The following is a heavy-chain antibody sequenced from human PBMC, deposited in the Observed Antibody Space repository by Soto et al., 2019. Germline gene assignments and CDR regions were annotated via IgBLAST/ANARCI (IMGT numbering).Heavy chain of an antibody. V-gene: IGHV3-23*01. D-gene: IGHD3-10*01. CDR1: GFTFSSYA. CDR2: ISGNGGSV. J-gene: IGHJ4*02. Sequence: GGSLRLSCAASGFTFSSYAMSWVRQAPGKGLEWVSAISGNGGSVYHADSVKGRFTISRDNSKNTLYLQMNSLRAEDTAIYYCAKTEYYGSGSYFFDYWGQGTLVTVSS. CDR3: AKTEYYGSGSYFFDY.